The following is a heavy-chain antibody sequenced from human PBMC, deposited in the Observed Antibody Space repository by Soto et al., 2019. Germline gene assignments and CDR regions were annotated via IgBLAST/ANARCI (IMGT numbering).Heavy chain of an antibody. CDR1: GGTFSRDA. Sequence: QVQLVQSGAEVKNPGSSVKVSCKASGGTFSRDAISWVRQAPGQGLEWMGGIIPMFCTAKYVQKFQGRLTITADESTTTAYMELRSLRSDDTAVYYCARGVVVVAASQLGWFDPWGQGTLVTVSS. J-gene: IGHJ5*02. CDR3: ARGVVVVAASQLGWFDP. CDR2: IIPMFCTA. V-gene: IGHV1-69*01. D-gene: IGHD2-15*01.